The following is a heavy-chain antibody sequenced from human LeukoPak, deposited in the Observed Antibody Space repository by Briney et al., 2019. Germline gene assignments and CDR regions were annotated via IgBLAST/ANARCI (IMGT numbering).Heavy chain of an antibody. V-gene: IGHV3-33*06. CDR1: GFTFSSYG. J-gene: IGHJ5*02. Sequence: GGSLRLSCAASGFTFSSYGMHWVRQAPGKGLEWVAVIWYDGSNKYYADSVKGRFTISRDNSKNTLYLQMNSLRAEDTAVYYCAKDDCSGGSCYSNWFDPWGQGTLVTVSS. CDR3: AKDDCSGGSCYSNWFDP. D-gene: IGHD2-15*01. CDR2: IWYDGSNK.